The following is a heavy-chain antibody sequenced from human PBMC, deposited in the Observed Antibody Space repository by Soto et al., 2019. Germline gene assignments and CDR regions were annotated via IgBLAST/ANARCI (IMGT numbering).Heavy chain of an antibody. Sequence: SETLSLTCAVSGGSISSGGYSWSWIRQPPGKGLEWIGYIYHSGSTYYNPSLKSRVTISVDRSKNQFSLKLSSVTAADTAVYYCARGYGDYETFFDYWGQGTLVTRLL. J-gene: IGHJ4*02. D-gene: IGHD4-17*01. V-gene: IGHV4-30-2*01. CDR2: IYHSGST. CDR1: GGSISSGGYS. CDR3: ARGYGDYETFFDY.